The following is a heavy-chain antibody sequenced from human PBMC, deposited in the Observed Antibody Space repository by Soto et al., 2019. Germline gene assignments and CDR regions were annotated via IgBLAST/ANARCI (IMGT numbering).Heavy chain of an antibody. Sequence: QVQLVESGGGVVQPGRSLRLSCAASGFTFSSYGMHWDRQAPGKGLEWVAVISYDGSNKYYADSVKGRFTISRDNSKNTLYLQMNSLRAEDTAVYYCAKAGRIAARPYYFDYWGQGTLVTVSS. CDR3: AKAGRIAARPYYFDY. CDR1: GFTFSSYG. CDR2: ISYDGSNK. J-gene: IGHJ4*02. D-gene: IGHD6-6*01. V-gene: IGHV3-30*18.